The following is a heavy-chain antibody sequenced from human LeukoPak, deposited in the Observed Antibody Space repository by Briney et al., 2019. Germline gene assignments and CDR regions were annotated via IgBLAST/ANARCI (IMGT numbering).Heavy chain of an antibody. CDR3: ARDRLTMVRGVNSGFVDY. J-gene: IGHJ4*02. CDR2: IYTSGSN. D-gene: IGHD3-10*01. CDR1: GGSISSYY. V-gene: IGHV4-4*07. Sequence: SETLSLTCAVYGGSISSYYWSWIRPPAGKGLEWIGRIYTSGSNNYNPSLKSRVTMSVDTSKNQFSLKLSSVTAADTAVYYCARDRLTMVRGVNSGFVDYWGQGTLVTVPS.